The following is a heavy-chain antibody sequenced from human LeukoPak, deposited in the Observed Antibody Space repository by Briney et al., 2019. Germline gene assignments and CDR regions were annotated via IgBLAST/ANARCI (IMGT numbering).Heavy chain of an antibody. D-gene: IGHD2-15*01. CDR2: ISYDGSNK. CDR3: ARSGLNRFDY. CDR1: GFTFSSYA. V-gene: IGHV3-30*04. Sequence: QPGRSLRLSCAASGFTFSSYAMHWVRQAPGKGLEWVAVISYDGSNKYYADSVKGRFTISRDNSKNTLYLQMNSLRAEDTAIYYCARSGLNRFDYWGQGTLVTVSS. J-gene: IGHJ4*02.